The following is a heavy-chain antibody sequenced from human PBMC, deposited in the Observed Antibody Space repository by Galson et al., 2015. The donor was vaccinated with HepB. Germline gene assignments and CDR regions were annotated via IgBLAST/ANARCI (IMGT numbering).Heavy chain of an antibody. CDR2: ISSSGSTI. Sequence: SLRLSCAASGFTFSSYEMNWVRQAPGKGLEWVSYISSSGSTIYYADSVKGRFTISRDNAKNSLYLQMNSLRAEDTAVYYCARAGGKGYFQHWGQGTLVTVSS. D-gene: IGHD3-10*01. CDR3: ARAGGKGYFQH. J-gene: IGHJ1*01. V-gene: IGHV3-48*03. CDR1: GFTFSSYE.